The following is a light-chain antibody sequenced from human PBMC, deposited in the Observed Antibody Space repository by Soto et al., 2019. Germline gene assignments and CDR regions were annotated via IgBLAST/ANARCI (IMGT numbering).Light chain of an antibody. J-gene: IGKJ4*01. V-gene: IGKV1-12*01. CDR2: ATS. CDR3: QQGKSFPLT. CDR1: KDISGW. Sequence: DIRMTQFPSSVSASVGDRVTITCRASKDISGWLAWYQQKPGKAPQILIYATSRLQNGVPSRFSGSGSGTDFTLTISSLQAEDFATCDCQQGKSFPLTVGGGTKVEIK.